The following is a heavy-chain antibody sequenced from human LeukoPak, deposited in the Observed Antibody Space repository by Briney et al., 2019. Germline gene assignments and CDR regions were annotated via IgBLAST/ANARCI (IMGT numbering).Heavy chain of an antibody. CDR1: GGSIISSPFY. CDR3: ARSVASAGTSHWGY. J-gene: IGHJ4*02. Sequence: PSETLSLTCIVSGGSIISSPFYWGWIRQPPGEGLEWIGSIYNSGTTYYNPSPKSRITISIDMSRDQFSLKLSSVTAADTGVYYCARSVASAGTSHWGYWGQGSLVTVSS. V-gene: IGHV4-39*01. CDR2: IYNSGTT. D-gene: IGHD6-13*01.